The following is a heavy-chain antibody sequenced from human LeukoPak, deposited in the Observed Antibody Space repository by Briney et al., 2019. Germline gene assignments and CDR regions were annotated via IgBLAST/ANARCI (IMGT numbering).Heavy chain of an antibody. V-gene: IGHV1-18*01. CDR3: ARVLGKGKAPDY. J-gene: IGHJ4*02. CDR1: GGTFSSYA. CDR2: ISAYNGNT. D-gene: IGHD1-14*01. Sequence: ASVKVSCKASGGTFSSYAISWVRQAPGQGLEWMGWISAYNGNTNYAQKLQGRVTMTTDTSTSTAYMELRSLRSDDTAVYYCARVLGKGKAPDYWGQGTLVTVSS.